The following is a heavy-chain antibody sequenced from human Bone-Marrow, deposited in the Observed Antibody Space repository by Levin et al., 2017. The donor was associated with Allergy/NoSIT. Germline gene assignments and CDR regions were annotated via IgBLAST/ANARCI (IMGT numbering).Heavy chain of an antibody. CDR1: GGTFSSYA. CDR2: IIPIFGTA. CDR3: ARDKRVGATYGMDV. Sequence: KISCKASGGTFSSYAISWVRQAPGQGLEWMGGIIPIFGTANYAQKFQGRVTITADESTSTAYMELSSLRSEDTAVYYCARDKRVGATYGMDVWGQGTTVTVSS. J-gene: IGHJ6*02. D-gene: IGHD1-26*01. V-gene: IGHV1-69*01.